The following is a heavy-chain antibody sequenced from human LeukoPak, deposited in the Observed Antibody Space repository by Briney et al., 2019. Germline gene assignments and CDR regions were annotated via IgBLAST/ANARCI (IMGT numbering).Heavy chain of an antibody. CDR1: GFTFSSYG. CDR3: ARIQRAYYYGSGSYPPGRYFDY. Sequence: PGGSLRLSCAASGFTFSSYGMHWVRQAPGKGLEWVAFIRYDGSNKYYADSVKGRFTISRDNSKNTLYLQMNSLRAEDTAVYYCARIQRAYYYGSGSYPPGRYFDYWGQGTLVTVSS. CDR2: IRYDGSNK. V-gene: IGHV3-30*02. D-gene: IGHD3-10*01. J-gene: IGHJ4*02.